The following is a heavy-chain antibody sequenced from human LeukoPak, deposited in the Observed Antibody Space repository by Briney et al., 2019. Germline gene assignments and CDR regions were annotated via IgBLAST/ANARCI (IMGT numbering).Heavy chain of an antibody. CDR1: GFIFSNYW. D-gene: IGHD3-9*01. CDR2: ITQDGSEI. CDR3: ARAPFYDILTGLYYYYGMDV. V-gene: IGHV3-7*01. Sequence: PGGSLRLSCSASGFIFSNYWMTWVRQAPGKGLDWVANITQDGSEIYYVDSVKGRFTISRDSAKNSLYLQMNSLRAEDTAVYYCARAPFYDILTGLYYYYGMDVWGQGTTVTVSS. J-gene: IGHJ6*02.